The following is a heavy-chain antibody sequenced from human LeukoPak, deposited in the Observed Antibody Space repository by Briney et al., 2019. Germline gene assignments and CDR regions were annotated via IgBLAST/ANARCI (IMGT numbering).Heavy chain of an antibody. CDR2: ISSSSSTI. V-gene: IGHV3-48*04. Sequence: GGSLRLSSAASGFTFSRYSMNWVRPAPGEGRGWVSYISSSSSTIYYEDSVKGRFTISRDNAKNSLYLQMNSLRAEDTAVYYCARVGATTFRAFDIWGQGTMVTVSS. CDR3: ARVGATTFRAFDI. D-gene: IGHD1-26*01. CDR1: GFTFSRYS. J-gene: IGHJ3*02.